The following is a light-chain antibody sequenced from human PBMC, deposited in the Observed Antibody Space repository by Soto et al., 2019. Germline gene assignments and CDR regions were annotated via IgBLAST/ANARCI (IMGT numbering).Light chain of an antibody. V-gene: IGKV1-33*01. J-gene: IGKJ2*01. CDR3: QQYDNLLMYT. Sequence: DIQMTQSPSSLSASVGDRVTITCQASQDISNYLNWYQQKPGKAPKLLIYDASNLETGVPSRFSGSGSGTDFTFTISSLQPEDIATYYCQQYDNLLMYTFGQG. CDR2: DAS. CDR1: QDISNY.